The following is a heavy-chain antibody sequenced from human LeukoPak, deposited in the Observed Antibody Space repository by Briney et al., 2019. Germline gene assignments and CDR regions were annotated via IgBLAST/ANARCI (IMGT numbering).Heavy chain of an antibody. V-gene: IGHV3-48*03. D-gene: IGHD3-16*01. Sequence: GGSLRLSCAASGFTFSTYWMAWVRQAPGKGLEWVSFITSSGRSINYADSVKGRFTISRDNAKNSLYLQMNSLRAEDTAVYYCARGSADLGYWGQGTLVTVSS. CDR1: GFTFSTYW. CDR2: ITSSGRSI. CDR3: ARGSADLGY. J-gene: IGHJ4*02.